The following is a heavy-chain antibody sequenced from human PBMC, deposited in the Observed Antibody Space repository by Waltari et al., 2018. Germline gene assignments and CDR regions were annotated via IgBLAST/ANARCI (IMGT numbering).Heavy chain of an antibody. Sequence: QVQLQESGPGLVKPSETLSLTCTVSGGSISGYYWSWIRQPPGKGLEWIGYIHYTGSTTFNPSLKSRVTISVDTSKNQFSLNLSSLTAVDTAVYYCARGRIVVGPWGQGTLVTVSS. CDR2: IHYTGST. J-gene: IGHJ5*02. D-gene: IGHD2-15*01. V-gene: IGHV4-59*01. CDR1: GGSISGYY. CDR3: ARGRIVVGP.